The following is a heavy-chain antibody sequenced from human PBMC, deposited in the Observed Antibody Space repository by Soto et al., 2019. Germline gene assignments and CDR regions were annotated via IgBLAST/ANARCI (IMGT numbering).Heavy chain of an antibody. J-gene: IGHJ4*02. CDR2: ISHSGST. CDR1: GGSFSGYY. D-gene: IGHD3-22*01. Sequence: SETLSLTCAVYGGSFSGYYWSWIRQPPGKGLEWIGEISHSGSTNYNPSLKSRVTISVDTSKNQFSLKLSSVTAADTAVYYCARVGYYYDSSGYYLDYWGQGTLVTVSS. CDR3: ARVGYYYDSSGYYLDY. V-gene: IGHV4-34*01.